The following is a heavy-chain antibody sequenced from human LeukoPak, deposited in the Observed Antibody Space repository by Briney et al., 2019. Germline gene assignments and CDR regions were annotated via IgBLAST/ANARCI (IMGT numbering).Heavy chain of an antibody. CDR2: IRYDGSNK. V-gene: IGHV3-30*02. J-gene: IGHJ6*02. Sequence: QAGGSLRLSCAASGFTFSSYGMHWVRQAPGKGLEWVAFIRYDGSNKYYADSVKGRFTISRDNAKNSLYLQMNSLRAEDTAVYYCARDSHSGDNGMDVWGQGTTVTVSS. D-gene: IGHD2-21*01. CDR3: ARDSHSGDNGMDV. CDR1: GFTFSSYG.